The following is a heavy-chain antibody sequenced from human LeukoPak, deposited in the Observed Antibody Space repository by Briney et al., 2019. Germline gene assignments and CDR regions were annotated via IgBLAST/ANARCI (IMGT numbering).Heavy chain of an antibody. J-gene: IGHJ4*02. CDR1: GGSISSYY. D-gene: IGHD2-2*01. CDR3: ARGHRTIKQDYFDY. V-gene: IGHV4-59*12. CDR2: IYYSGST. Sequence: SETLSLTCTVSGGSISSYYWSWIRQPPGKGLEWIGYIYYSGSTNYNPSLKSRVTISVDTSKNQFSLKLSSVTAADTAVYYCARGHRTIKQDYFDYWGQGTLVTVSS.